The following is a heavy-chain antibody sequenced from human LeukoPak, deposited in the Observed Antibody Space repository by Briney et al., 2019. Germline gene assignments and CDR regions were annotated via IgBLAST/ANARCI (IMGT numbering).Heavy chain of an antibody. CDR2: INHSGST. J-gene: IGHJ3*02. CDR1: GGSFSNYY. V-gene: IGHV4-34*01. D-gene: IGHD3-16*01. Sequence: SETLSLTCAVYGGSFSNYYWSWIRQSPEKGLEWIREINHSGSTNSNPSLKSRVTISLDTSKKQFSLKLTSVTAADTAVYYCARAPTWDSGDQGENAFDIWGQGTVVTVSS. CDR3: ARAPTWDSGDQGENAFDI.